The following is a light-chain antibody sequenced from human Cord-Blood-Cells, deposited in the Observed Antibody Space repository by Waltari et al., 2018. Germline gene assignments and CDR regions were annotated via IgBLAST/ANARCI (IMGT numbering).Light chain of an antibody. Sequence: DIQMTQSPSTLSASVGDRVTITCRASQSISSWLAWYQQKPGKAPKLLIYDASSVESVVPSRFSGSGAGTEFTLTISSLQPDDFATYYCQQYNSYWTFGQGTKVEIK. CDR2: DAS. J-gene: IGKJ1*01. CDR3: QQYNSYWT. V-gene: IGKV1-5*01. CDR1: QSISSW.